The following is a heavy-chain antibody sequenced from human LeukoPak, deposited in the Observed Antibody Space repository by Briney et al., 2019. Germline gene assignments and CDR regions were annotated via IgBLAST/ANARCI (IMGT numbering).Heavy chain of an antibody. V-gene: IGHV3-7*03. J-gene: IGHJ4*02. CDR1: GFSFSNYW. Sequence: GGSLRLSCAASGFSFSNYWMGWVRQAPGKGLACVANIKTDGSETYYVDSVKGRFTISRDNAKNSLFLQMNSLRAEDTAVYYCAKDFGGMNYYFDYWGQGTLVTVSS. CDR3: AKDFGGMNYYFDY. CDR2: IKTDGSET. D-gene: IGHD3-3*01.